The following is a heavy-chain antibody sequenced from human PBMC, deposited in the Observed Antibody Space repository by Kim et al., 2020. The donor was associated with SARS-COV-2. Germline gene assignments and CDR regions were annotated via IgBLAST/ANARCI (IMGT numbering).Heavy chain of an antibody. CDR1: GGSFSGYY. CDR2: INHSGST. J-gene: IGHJ4*02. Sequence: SETLSLTCAVYGGSFSGYYWSWIRQPPGKGLEWIGEINHSGSTNYNPSLKSRVTISVDTSKNQFSLKLSSVTAADTAVYYCARARMLYCSSTSCYKFSFDYWGQGTLVTVSS. D-gene: IGHD2-2*01. CDR3: ARARMLYCSSTSCYKFSFDY. V-gene: IGHV4-34*01.